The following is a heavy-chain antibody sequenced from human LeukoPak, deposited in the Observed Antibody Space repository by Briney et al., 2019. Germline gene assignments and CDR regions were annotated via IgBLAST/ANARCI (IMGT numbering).Heavy chain of an antibody. CDR1: GYTFTGYY. J-gene: IGHJ6*03. D-gene: IGHD3-3*01. CDR2: IIPIFGTA. Sequence: SVKVSCKASGYTFTGYYMHWVRQAPGQGLEWMGGIIPIFGTANYAQKFQGRVTITADKSTSTAYMELSSLRSEDTAVYYCARGLEWLRNYYYYYMDVWGKGTTVTVSS. V-gene: IGHV1-69*06. CDR3: ARGLEWLRNYYYYYMDV.